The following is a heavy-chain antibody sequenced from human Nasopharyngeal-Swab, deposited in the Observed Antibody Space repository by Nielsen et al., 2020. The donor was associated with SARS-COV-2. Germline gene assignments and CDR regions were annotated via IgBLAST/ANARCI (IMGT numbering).Heavy chain of an antibody. CDR1: GFDVSGYY. V-gene: IGHV3-53*01. J-gene: IGHJ4*02. CDR3: ARDRRDVDNQ. Sequence: GGSLTLSCAASGFDVSGYYMSWFRQAPGKGLEWVAVMYAGGDIYYADSVKGRFTISIDSSKNTLYLQMNSLRVEDTALYYCARDRRDVDNQWGQGTLVTVSS. D-gene: IGHD5-24*01. CDR2: MYAGGDI.